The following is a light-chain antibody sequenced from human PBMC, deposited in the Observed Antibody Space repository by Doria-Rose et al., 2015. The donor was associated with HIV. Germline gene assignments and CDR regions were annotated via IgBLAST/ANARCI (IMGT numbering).Light chain of an antibody. J-gene: IGKJ1*01. CDR1: QSFSSTY. Sequence: QSPGTLSLSPGERATLSCRASQSFSSTYLAWYQQKPGQAPSLIIYDGSTRATGIPDRFSASGSGTDFTLTINRLEPEDFALYYCHQYGTSWTFGQGTKVEI. V-gene: IGKV3-20*01. CDR2: DGS. CDR3: HQYGTSWT.